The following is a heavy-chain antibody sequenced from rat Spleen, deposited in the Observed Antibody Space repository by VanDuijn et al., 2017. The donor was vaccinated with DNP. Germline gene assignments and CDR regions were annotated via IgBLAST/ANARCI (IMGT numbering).Heavy chain of an antibody. CDR1: DYSITSNY. V-gene: IGHV3-1*01. D-gene: IGHD1-7*01. J-gene: IGHJ2*01. CDR3: ARWTRYFDY. Sequence: EMQLQESGPGLVKPSQSLSLTCSVTDYSITSNYWAWIRKFPGNKMEWIGYINYSGSTGYNPSLKSRISITRDTSKNQFFLQLNSVTTEDTATYYCARWTRYFDYWGQGVMVTVSS. CDR2: INYSGST.